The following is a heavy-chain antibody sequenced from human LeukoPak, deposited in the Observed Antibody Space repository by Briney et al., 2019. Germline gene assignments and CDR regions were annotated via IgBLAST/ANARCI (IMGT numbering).Heavy chain of an antibody. J-gene: IGHJ6*02. D-gene: IGHD2-2*03. CDR1: GFTFSSYS. V-gene: IGHV3-48*02. CDR2: ISSSSSTI. Sequence: PGGSLRLSCAASGFTFSSYSMNWVRQAPGKGLEWVSYISSSSSTIYYADSVKGRFTISRDNAKNSLYLQMSSLRDEDTAVYYCARWVDIVVVPAQSQSYYYYGMDVWGQGTTVTVSS. CDR3: ARWVDIVVVPAQSQSYYYYGMDV.